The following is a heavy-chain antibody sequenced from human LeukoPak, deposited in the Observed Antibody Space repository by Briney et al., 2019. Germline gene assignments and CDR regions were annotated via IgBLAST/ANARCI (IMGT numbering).Heavy chain of an antibody. CDR3: ARSDTARGGGTTHF. V-gene: IGHV3-7*01. CDR2: VNQHETET. D-gene: IGHD5-18*01. CDR1: GFTFSSYW. J-gene: IGHJ4*02. Sequence: PGGSLRLSCAASGFTFSSYWMSWIRQAPGKGLEWVANVNQHETETYYVDSVEGRFTISRDNAQNSLYLQMNSLRAEDTAVYFCARSDTARGGGTTHFCGQGTLVTVSS.